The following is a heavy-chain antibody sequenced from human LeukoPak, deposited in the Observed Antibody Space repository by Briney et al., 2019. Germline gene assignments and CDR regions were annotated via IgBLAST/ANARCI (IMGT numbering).Heavy chain of an antibody. CDR3: ARDSVYATNWYDP. D-gene: IGHD2-8*01. CDR1: GGPISSYY. J-gene: IGHJ5*02. V-gene: IGHV4-59*01. CDR2: ITFSGRT. Sequence: SETLSLTCTVSGGPISSYYWNWIRQAPGRGRQWIGYITFSGRTNYNHSLRSRVTISLDMSKNQFYLKLTSVTAADTAIYFCARDSVYATNWYDPWGQGTLVTVSS.